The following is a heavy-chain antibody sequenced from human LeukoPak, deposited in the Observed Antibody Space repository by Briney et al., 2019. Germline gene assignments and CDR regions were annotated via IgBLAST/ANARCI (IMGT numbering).Heavy chain of an antibody. V-gene: IGHV4-4*07. Sequence: SGTLSLTCAVSGGSITSSNWWSWIRQPAGKGLEWIGRIYTSGSITYNPSLKSRVSMSVDTSKNQFSLKLSSVTAADTAVYYCARDSGTTGEVKFDPWGQGTLVTVSS. CDR3: ARDSGTTGEVKFDP. CDR1: GGSITSSNW. D-gene: IGHD3-10*01. CDR2: IYTSGSI. J-gene: IGHJ5*02.